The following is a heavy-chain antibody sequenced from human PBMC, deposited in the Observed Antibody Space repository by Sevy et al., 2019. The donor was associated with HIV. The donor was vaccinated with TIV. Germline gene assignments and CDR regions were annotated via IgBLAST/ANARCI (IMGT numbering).Heavy chain of an antibody. D-gene: IGHD2-21*02. CDR2: VIASVNMA. J-gene: IGHJ4*02. Sequence: ASVKVSCKASGGTFSTYIINWVRKAPGQGLEWMGGVIASVNMANSAQKFQGRVTITADGSTSTAYMELSSLTSEDTAIYYCATAMPCGGDCYYFDSWGQGTRVTVSS. CDR3: ATAMPCGGDCYYFDS. V-gene: IGHV1-69*10. CDR1: GGTFSTYI.